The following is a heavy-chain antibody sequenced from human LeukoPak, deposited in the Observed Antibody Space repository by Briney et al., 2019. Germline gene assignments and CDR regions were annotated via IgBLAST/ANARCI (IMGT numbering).Heavy chain of an antibody. CDR3: ARVGTNGWDY. V-gene: IGHV4-59*01. CDR2: IYYTGSS. J-gene: IGHJ4*02. CDR1: AGSISSYY. Sequence: SETLSLTCTVSAGSISSYYWSWIRQPPGKGLEWIGYIYYTGSSNYTPSLKSPVTISIDTSKNQFSLKLSSVTAAHTAVYYCARVGTNGWDYWGQGTLVTVSS. D-gene: IGHD2-8*01.